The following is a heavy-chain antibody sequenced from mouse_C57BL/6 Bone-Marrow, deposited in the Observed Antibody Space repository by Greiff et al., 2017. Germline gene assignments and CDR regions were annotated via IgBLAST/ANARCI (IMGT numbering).Heavy chain of an antibody. J-gene: IGHJ4*01. D-gene: IGHD2-3*01. CDR2: ILPGSGST. CDR3: ARWDGYPYWYAMDY. CDR1: GYTFTGYW. Sequence: QVQLQQSGAELMKPGASVKLSCKASGYTFTGYWIEWVKQRPGHGLEWIGEILPGSGSTTYNEKFKGKATFTADTSSDTAYMQLSSLTTEDSAIYYCARWDGYPYWYAMDYWGQGTSVTVSS. V-gene: IGHV1-9*01.